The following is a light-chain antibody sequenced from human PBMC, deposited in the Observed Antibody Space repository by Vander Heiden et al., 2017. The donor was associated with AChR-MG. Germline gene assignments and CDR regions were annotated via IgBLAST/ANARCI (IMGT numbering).Light chain of an antibody. Sequence: DIQMTQSPSSLSASVGDRVTMTCRASQSIARYLHWYQQKPGKAPKLLIYAASSLQSGVPSRFSGSGSGTDFTLTINSLQPEDFATYYCQQSYTIPRTFGQGTNLEIK. CDR3: QQSYTIPRT. CDR2: AAS. J-gene: IGKJ2*01. V-gene: IGKV1-39*01. CDR1: QSIARY.